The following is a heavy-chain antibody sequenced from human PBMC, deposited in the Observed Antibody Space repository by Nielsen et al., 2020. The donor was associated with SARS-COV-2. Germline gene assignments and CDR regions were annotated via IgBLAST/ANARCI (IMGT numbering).Heavy chain of an antibody. V-gene: IGHV1-24*01. CDR3: ARVEQLYDYFDY. CDR1: GYTLTELS. CDR2: FDPEDGET. D-gene: IGHD5/OR15-5a*01. J-gene: IGHJ4*02. Sequence: ASVKVSCKVSGYTLTELSMHWVRQAPGKGLEWMGGFDPEDGETIYAQKLQGRVTMTTDTSTTTAYMELRSLRSDDTAVYYCARVEQLYDYFDYWGQGTLVTVSS.